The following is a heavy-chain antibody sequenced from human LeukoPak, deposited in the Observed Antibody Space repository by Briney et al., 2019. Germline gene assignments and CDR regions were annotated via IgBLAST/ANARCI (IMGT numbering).Heavy chain of an antibody. J-gene: IGHJ3*02. CDR1: GGTFSSYA. Sequence: SVKVSCEASGGTFSSYAISWVRQAPGQGLEWMGGIIPIFGTANYAQKFQGRVTITADESTSTAYMELSSLRSEDTAVYYCARLSYFLWFRLNDAFDIWGQGTMATVSS. CDR3: ARLSYFLWFRLNDAFDI. D-gene: IGHD2/OR15-2a*01. V-gene: IGHV1-69*01. CDR2: IIPIFGTA.